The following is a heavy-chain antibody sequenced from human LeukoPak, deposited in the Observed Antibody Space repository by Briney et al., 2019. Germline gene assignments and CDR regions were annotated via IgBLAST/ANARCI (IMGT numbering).Heavy chain of an antibody. V-gene: IGHV3-23*01. J-gene: IGHJ4*02. Sequence: GGSLRLSCAASQFTFSNYAMSWVRQAPGKGLEWVSAISGSGDSIYYADSVKGRFTISRDSSKNTLYLQMNSLRAEDTAVYYCTKDRARGGATDFDYWGQGTLVTVSS. CDR3: TKDRARGGATDFDY. D-gene: IGHD1-26*01. CDR1: QFTFSNYA. CDR2: ISGSGDSI.